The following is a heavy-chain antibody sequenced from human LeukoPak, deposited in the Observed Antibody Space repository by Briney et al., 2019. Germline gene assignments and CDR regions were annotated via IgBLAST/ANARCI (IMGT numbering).Heavy chain of an antibody. J-gene: IGHJ4*02. CDR1: GSSMKSTFY. CDR2: VFHLQTVRT. Sequence: KPSETLSLTCTVSGSSMKSTFYWAWFRQPPGKGLEWIGTVFHLQTVRTFSNPSLESRVSMSLDTSQSQFYLNLTSVTAADTALHFFGRVLIVPKLLDSWGQGTLVTVSS. D-gene: IGHD2-15*01. CDR3: GRVLIVPKLLDS. V-gene: IGHV4-38-2*02.